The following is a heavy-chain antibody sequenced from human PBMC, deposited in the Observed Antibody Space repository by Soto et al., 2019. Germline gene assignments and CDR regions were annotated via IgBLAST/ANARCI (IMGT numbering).Heavy chain of an antibody. CDR3: ARESGIWFGELYSGWFDP. J-gene: IGHJ5*02. Sequence: QVQLVQSGAEVKKPGASVKVSCKASGYTFTSYGISWVRQAPGQGLEWMGWISAYNGNTNYAQKLQGRVTMTTDTSTSSAYMELRSLRSDDTAVYYCARESGIWFGELYSGWFDPWGQGTLVTVSS. CDR1: GYTFTSYG. D-gene: IGHD3-10*01. V-gene: IGHV1-18*01. CDR2: ISAYNGNT.